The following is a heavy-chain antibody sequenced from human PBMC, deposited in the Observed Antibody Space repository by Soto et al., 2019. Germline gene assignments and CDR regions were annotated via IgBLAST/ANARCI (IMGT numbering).Heavy chain of an antibody. CDR1: GFTFSSYA. CDR3: RGNPDGGVYTYFDS. V-gene: IGHV3-64*01. D-gene: IGHD2-8*02. Sequence: EVQLVESGGGLVQPGGSLRLSCAASGFTFSSYAMHWVRQAPGKGLEYVSAISSYGGSTYYANSVKGRFTISRDNSKNRRYFKMAGRRAGNLAVYSWRGNPDGGVYTYFDSWGKGTWSPSPQ. CDR2: ISSYGGST. J-gene: IGHJ4*02.